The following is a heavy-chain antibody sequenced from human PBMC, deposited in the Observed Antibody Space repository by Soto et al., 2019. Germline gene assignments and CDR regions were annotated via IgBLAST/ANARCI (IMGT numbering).Heavy chain of an antibody. CDR2: VYSSGTT. D-gene: IGHD3-10*01. CDR1: GGSINSYW. J-gene: IGHJ4*02. Sequence: LETLSLTCSVSGGSINSYWWSWIRQPAGKGLEWIGRVYSSGTTDYNPPLNSRATLSVETSKNQFSLKLSSVTAADTAVYYCARDIGSYAYGEGYWGQGIQVTVSS. CDR3: ARDIGSYAYGEGY. V-gene: IGHV4-4*07.